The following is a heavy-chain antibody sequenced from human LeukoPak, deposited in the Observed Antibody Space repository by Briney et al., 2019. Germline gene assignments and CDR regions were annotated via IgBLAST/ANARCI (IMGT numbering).Heavy chain of an antibody. V-gene: IGHV1-2*02. CDR2: INPNRGGT. Sequence: GASVKVSCKASGYTFTSYYMHWVRQGPGQGLEWRGWINPNRGGTNYAQKFQGRVTMTRDTSISTAYMELSRLRSADTAVYYCARGLFYYGSGSYYRPAFSHGMDVWGQGTTVTVSS. CDR1: GYTFTSYY. CDR3: ARGLFYYGSGSYYRPAFSHGMDV. D-gene: IGHD3-10*01. J-gene: IGHJ6*02.